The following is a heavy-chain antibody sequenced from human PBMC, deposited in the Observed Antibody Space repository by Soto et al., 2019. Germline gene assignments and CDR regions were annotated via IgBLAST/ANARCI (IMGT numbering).Heavy chain of an antibody. V-gene: IGHV3-23*01. J-gene: IGHJ4*02. D-gene: IGHD3-22*01. CDR2: ISGSGGST. CDR1: GFTFSSYA. CDR3: AKDQGFTMIVVVSGPFDS. Sequence: PGGSLRLSCAASGFTFSSYAMSWVRQAPGKGLEWVSAISGSGGSTYYADSVKGRFTISRDNSKNTLYLQMNSLRVEDTAVYYCAKDQGFTMIVVVSGPFDSWCQGTLVSVS.